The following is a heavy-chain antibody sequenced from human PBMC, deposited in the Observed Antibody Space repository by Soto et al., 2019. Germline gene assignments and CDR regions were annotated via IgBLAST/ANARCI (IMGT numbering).Heavy chain of an antibody. D-gene: IGHD6-6*01. Sequence: QVQLQESGPGLVKPSQTLSLTCTVSGGSISSGGYYWTWIRQHPGKGLEWIGYNYYSGITYYNPSLKHRVTISRDTSKNQFPLRLSSVTAADTAVYYCARGSSIAGLYYGMDVWGQGPTVTVAS. V-gene: IGHV4-31*03. CDR3: ARGSSIAGLYYGMDV. CDR1: GGSISSGGYY. J-gene: IGHJ6*02. CDR2: NYYSGIT.